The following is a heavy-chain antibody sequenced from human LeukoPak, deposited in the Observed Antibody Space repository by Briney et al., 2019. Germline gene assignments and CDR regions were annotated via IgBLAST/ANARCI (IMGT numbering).Heavy chain of an antibody. D-gene: IGHD2-2*01. Sequence: GGSLRLSCAASGFTFSSYAMSWVRQAPGKGLEWVSAISGSGGSTYYADSVKGRFTISRDNSKNTLYLQMDSLRAEDTAVYYCASGAAAMKELDAFDIWGQGTMVTVSS. V-gene: IGHV3-23*01. CDR3: ASGAAAMKELDAFDI. J-gene: IGHJ3*02. CDR2: ISGSGGST. CDR1: GFTFSSYA.